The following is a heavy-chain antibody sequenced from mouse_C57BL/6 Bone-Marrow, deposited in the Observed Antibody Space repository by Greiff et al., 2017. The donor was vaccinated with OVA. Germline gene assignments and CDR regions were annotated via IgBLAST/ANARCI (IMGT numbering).Heavy chain of an antibody. D-gene: IGHD1-1*01. J-gene: IGHJ2*01. CDR2: ISDGGSYT. CDR3: ARGGYYGS. Sequence: DVMLVESGGGLVKPGGSLKLSCAASGFTFSSYAMSWVRQTPATRLEWVATISDGGSYTYYPDNVKGRFTISRDKAKNNLYLQMSHLKSEDTAMYYCARGGYYGSWGQGTTLTVSS. V-gene: IGHV5-4*03. CDR1: GFTFSSYA.